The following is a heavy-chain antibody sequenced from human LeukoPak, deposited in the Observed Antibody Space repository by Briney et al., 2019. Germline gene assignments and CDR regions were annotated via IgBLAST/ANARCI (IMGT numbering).Heavy chain of an antibody. CDR2: IYSSGST. J-gene: IGHJ4*02. CDR1: GGSIISYY. CDR3: ARHLNNCGDDCYIFDY. D-gene: IGHD2-21*01. V-gene: IGHV4-4*07. Sequence: SETLSLTCTVSGGSIISYYWGWIRQPPGKGLEWIRRIYSSGSTNYNPSLNSRVTMSVDTSKNQFSLKLSSVTAADTAVYYCARHLNNCGDDCYIFDYWGQGTLVTVSS.